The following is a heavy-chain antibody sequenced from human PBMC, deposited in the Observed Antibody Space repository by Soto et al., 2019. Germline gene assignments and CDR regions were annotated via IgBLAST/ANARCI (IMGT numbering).Heavy chain of an antibody. CDR2: IIPFVGIT. CDR3: AGGPLGALSQEFLY. D-gene: IGHD3-16*02. CDR1: GGTFSSYT. V-gene: IGHV1-69*02. Sequence: QVQLVQSGAEVKKPGSSVKVSCKASGGTFSSYTISWVRQAPGQGLEWMGRIIPFVGITNYAQKFPGRVTSTADKSTPAAYMNVGRLRSEDTAVYYCAGGPLGALSQEFLYWGQGTLVTVSS. J-gene: IGHJ4*02.